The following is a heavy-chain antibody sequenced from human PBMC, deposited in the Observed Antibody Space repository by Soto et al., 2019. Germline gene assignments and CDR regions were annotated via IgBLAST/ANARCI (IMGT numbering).Heavy chain of an antibody. CDR1: GFTFSSYD. J-gene: IGHJ4*02. CDR3: AKDRGDGYKGFFDY. Sequence: QVQLVESGGGVVQPGRSLRLSCAASGFTFSSYDMHWVRQAPGKGLEWVAVISYDGSNEYYADSVRGRFTISRDSSKNTLSLHLNSLRAEDTAVYYCAKDRGDGYKGFFDYWGQGTLVTVSS. V-gene: IGHV3-30*18. D-gene: IGHD5-12*01. CDR2: ISYDGSNE.